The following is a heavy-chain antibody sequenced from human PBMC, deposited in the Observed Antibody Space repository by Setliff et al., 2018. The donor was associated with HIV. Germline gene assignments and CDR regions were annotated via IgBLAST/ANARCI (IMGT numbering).Heavy chain of an antibody. Sequence: SVKVSCKASGGTFSSYAISWVRQAPGQGLEWMGRIIPIFGTANYAQKFQGRVTISADKSTSTAYMEPSSLRSEDTAVYYCAREMNYDYVWGSYSGYWGQGTQVTVSS. V-gene: IGHV1-69*06. J-gene: IGHJ4*02. CDR1: GGTFSSYA. CDR3: AREMNYDYVWGSYSGY. D-gene: IGHD3-16*01. CDR2: IIPIFGTA.